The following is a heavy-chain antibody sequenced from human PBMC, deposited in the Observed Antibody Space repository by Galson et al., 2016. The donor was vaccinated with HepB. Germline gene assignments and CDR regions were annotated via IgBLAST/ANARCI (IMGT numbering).Heavy chain of an antibody. J-gene: IGHJ5*02. Sequence: TLSLTCSVSGGSISSGTTYWSWIRQHPEKGLEWIGAIFDSGSACYNPSLRSRVIISADTSKNQFSLKLSSVTAADTAVYYCARGTTTTFGVVTHYNWFDAWGQGTLVTISS. CDR2: IFDSGSA. CDR1: GGSISSGTTY. CDR3: ARGTTTTFGVVTHYNWFDA. V-gene: IGHV4-31*03. D-gene: IGHD3-3*01.